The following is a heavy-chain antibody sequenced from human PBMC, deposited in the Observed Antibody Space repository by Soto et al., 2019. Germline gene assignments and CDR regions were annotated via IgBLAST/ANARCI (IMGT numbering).Heavy chain of an antibody. D-gene: IGHD3-10*01. CDR1: GFTFSSYS. CDR3: ARDDYGSGSYTYYYYYGMDG. Sequence: GGSLRLSCAASGFTFSSYSMNWVRQAPGKGLEWVSYISSSSSTIYYADSVNGRFTISRDNAKNSLYLQMNSLRDEDTAVYYCARDDYGSGSYTYYYYYGMDGWGQGTTVTVSS. CDR2: ISSSSSTI. J-gene: IGHJ6*02. V-gene: IGHV3-48*02.